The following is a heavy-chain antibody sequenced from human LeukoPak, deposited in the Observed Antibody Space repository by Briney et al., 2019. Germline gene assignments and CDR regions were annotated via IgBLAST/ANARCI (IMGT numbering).Heavy chain of an antibody. CDR3: ATAHSSRAFDP. V-gene: IGHV1-2*02. CDR1: GYTFAGYY. Sequence: ASVKVSCKASGYTFAGYYMHWARQAPGQGLEWMGWINPNSGGTNYAQKFQGRVTMTRDTSISTAYMELSRLRSDDTAVYYCATAHSSRAFDPWGQGTLVTVSS. J-gene: IGHJ5*02. CDR2: INPNSGGT.